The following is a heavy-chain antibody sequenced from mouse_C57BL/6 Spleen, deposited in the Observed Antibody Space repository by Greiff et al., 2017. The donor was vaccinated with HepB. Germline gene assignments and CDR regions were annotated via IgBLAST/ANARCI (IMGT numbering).Heavy chain of an antibody. CDR2: ISYDGSN. CDR3: ARGEDYYGREVAY. D-gene: IGHD1-1*01. J-gene: IGHJ3*01. Sequence: DVQLQESGPGLVKPSQSLSLTCSVTGYSITSGYYWNWIRQFPGNKLEWMGYISYDGSNNYNPSLKNRISITRDTSKNQFFLKLNSVTTEDTATYYCARGEDYYGREVAYWGQGTLVTVSA. CDR1: GYSITSGYY. V-gene: IGHV3-6*01.